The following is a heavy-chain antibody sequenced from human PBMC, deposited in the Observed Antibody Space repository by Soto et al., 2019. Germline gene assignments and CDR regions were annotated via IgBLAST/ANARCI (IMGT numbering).Heavy chain of an antibody. CDR1: GFTFSSYG. CDR2: ISYDGSNK. J-gene: IGHJ6*02. D-gene: IGHD3-16*01. Sequence: QVQLVESGGGVVQPGRSLRLSCAASGFTFSSYGMHWVRQAPGKGLEWVAVISYDGSNKYYADSVKGRFTISRDNSKNKMYLHMNSLRAEDTAVYYYEKEEVLVGGGARYYYGMDVWGQGTTVTVSS. V-gene: IGHV3-30*18. CDR3: EKEEVLVGGGARYYYGMDV.